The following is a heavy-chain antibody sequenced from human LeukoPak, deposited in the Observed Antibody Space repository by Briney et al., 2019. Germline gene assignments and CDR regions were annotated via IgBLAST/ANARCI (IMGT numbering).Heavy chain of an antibody. CDR2: INPSGGST. CDR3: ARSYCSSTSCYENWFDP. D-gene: IGHD2-2*01. V-gene: IGHV1-46*01. Sequence: ASVKVSCKASGYTFTSYYMHWVRQAPGQGLEWMGIINPSGGSTSYAQKFQGRVTMTRDTSTSTVYMELSSLSSEDTAVYYCARSYCSSTSCYENWFDPWGQGTLVTVSS. J-gene: IGHJ5*02. CDR1: GYTFTSYY.